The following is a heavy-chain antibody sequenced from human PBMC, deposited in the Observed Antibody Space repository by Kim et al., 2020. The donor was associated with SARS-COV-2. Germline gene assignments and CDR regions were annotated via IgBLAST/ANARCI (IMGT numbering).Heavy chain of an antibody. Sequence: GGSLRLSCEASGLTVRSYAMTWVRQAPGKGLEWVSGINPSGITYYADSVKGRFTISRDSSKKTVFLQMDNLTVQDTALYYSVYHDVSGVDVWGQGTTVTVSS. CDR2: INPSGIT. V-gene: IGHV3-53*01. CDR1: GLTVRSYA. CDR3: VYHDVSGVDV. J-gene: IGHJ6*02. D-gene: IGHD3-16*02.